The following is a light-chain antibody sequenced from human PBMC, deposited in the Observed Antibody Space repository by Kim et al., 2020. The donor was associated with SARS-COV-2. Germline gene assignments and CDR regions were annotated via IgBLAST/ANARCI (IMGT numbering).Light chain of an antibody. J-gene: IGKJ1*01. V-gene: IGKV3-15*01. CDR1: QTNNNK. CDR3: QQSNDWPPLT. Sequence: SPGERATLVRRANQTNNNKVVWYQQKPDQATRLLIYDATTRATGVPARFIGSGSETDFTLTISSLQSEDFAVYYCQQSNDWPPLTFGQGTKVDIK. CDR2: DAT.